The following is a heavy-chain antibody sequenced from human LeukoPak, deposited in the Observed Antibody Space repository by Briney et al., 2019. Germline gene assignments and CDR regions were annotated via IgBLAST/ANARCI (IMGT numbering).Heavy chain of an antibody. J-gene: IGHJ4*02. V-gene: IGHV4-39*01. CDR2: IYYSGST. Sequence: SETLSLTCTVSGDSISSSNSYWGWIRQPPGKGLEWFGTIYYSGSTYYNPSLKSRASISMDTSKRQFSLKLSSVTAADTAVYYCARRPAIIMDRGVVYYFDSWGQGILVTVSS. CDR1: GDSISSSNSY. D-gene: IGHD3-10*01. CDR3: ARRPAIIMDRGVVYYFDS.